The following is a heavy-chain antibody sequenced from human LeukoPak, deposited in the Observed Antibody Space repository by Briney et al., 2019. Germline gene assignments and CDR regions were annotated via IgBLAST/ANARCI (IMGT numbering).Heavy chain of an antibody. CDR2: IYTSGST. V-gene: IGHV4-61*02. D-gene: IGHD5-12*01. Sequence: SETLSLTCTVSGGSISSGSYYWSWIRQPAGKGLEWIGRIYTSGSTNYNPSLKSRVTISVDTSKNQFSLKLSSVTAADTAVYYCASENSGYDYYFDYWGQGTLVTVSS. J-gene: IGHJ4*02. CDR3: ASENSGYDYYFDY. CDR1: GGSISSGSYY.